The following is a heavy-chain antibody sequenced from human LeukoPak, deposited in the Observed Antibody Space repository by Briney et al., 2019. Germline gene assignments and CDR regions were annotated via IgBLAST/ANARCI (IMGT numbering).Heavy chain of an antibody. D-gene: IGHD3-16*02. CDR2: IWYDGSHE. CDR1: GFTFSRSG. CDR3: ARDQSSYGMDV. V-gene: IGHV3-33*01. J-gene: IGHJ6*02. Sequence: GRSHRLSCAASGFTFSRSGMHWVSHATGKRLECVSVIWYDGSHEDYADSVKGRFTISRYNSKNTLFMQMNSLRAEDTAVYYCARDQSSYGMDVWGQGTTVTVSS.